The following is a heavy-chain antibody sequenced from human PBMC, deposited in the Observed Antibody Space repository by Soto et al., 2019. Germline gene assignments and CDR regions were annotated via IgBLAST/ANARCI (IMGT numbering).Heavy chain of an antibody. J-gene: IGHJ5*02. V-gene: IGHV4-34*01. Sequence: PSETLSLTCAVYGGSFSGYYWSWIRQPPGKGLEWIGEINHSGSTNYNPSLKSRVTISVDTSKNQFSLKLSSVTAADTAVYYCARGSAEDNWFDPWGQGTLVTVSS. CDR1: GGSFSGYY. CDR3: ARGSAEDNWFDP. CDR2: INHSGST.